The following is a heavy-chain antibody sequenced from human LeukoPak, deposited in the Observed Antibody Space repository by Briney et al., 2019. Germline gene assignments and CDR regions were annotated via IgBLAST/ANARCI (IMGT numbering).Heavy chain of an antibody. CDR1: GFTVSTNS. Sequence: GGSLILSCAVSGFTVSTNSMSWVRQAPGKGLEWVSIIHRDGSTYYADSVKSRFTITRDNFKNTLYIQMNSLRVEDTGVYYCARDGGRVLAHDYWAREPWSPSPQ. D-gene: IGHD6-19*01. CDR3: ARDGGRVLAHDY. V-gene: IGHV3-66*01. CDR2: IHRDGST. J-gene: IGHJ4*02.